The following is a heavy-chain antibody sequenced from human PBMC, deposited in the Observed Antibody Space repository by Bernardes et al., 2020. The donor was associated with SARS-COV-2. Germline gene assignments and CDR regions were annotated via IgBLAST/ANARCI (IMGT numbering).Heavy chain of an antibody. J-gene: IGHJ5*02. D-gene: IGHD4-17*01. CDR2: IHPSGST. V-gene: IGHV4-38-2*02. CDR3: ARDWSTVTTNWFDP. CDR1: GFSISSGSY. Sequence: SETLSLTCDVSGFSISSGSYWGWIRQPPGKGLEWLGSIHPSGSTYYNPSLKSRVSISVDTSKNQFSLNLRSVTAADTAVYYCARDWSTVTTNWFDPWGQGTLVTVSS.